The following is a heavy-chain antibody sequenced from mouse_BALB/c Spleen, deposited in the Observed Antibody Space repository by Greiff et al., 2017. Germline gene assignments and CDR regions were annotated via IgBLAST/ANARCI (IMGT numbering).Heavy chain of an antibody. CDR3: TRCYDGYYYFDY. D-gene: IGHD2-3*01. CDR2: IYPSDSYT. Sequence: QVQLQQSGAELVRPGASVTLSCKASGYTFTSYWINWVKQRPGQGLEWIGNIYPSDSYTNYNQKFKDKATLTVDKSSSTAYMQLSSPTSEDSAVYYCTRCYDGYYYFDYWGQGTTLTVSS. V-gene: IGHV1-69*02. CDR1: GYTFTSYW. J-gene: IGHJ2*01.